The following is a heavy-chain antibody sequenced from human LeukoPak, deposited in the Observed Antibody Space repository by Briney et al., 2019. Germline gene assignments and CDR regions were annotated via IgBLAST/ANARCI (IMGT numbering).Heavy chain of an antibody. CDR3: ARASETTCLYYYYCMDV. V-gene: IGHV1-8*01. CDR2: MNPNSGNT. D-gene: IGHD4-11*01. CDR1: GYTFTSYD. J-gene: IGHJ6*03. Sequence: VASVKVSCKASGYTFTSYDINWVRQATGQGLEWMGWMNPNSGNTGYAQKFQGRVTMTRNTSISTAYMELSSLRSEDTAVYYCARASETTCLYYYYCMDVWGKGTTVTVSS.